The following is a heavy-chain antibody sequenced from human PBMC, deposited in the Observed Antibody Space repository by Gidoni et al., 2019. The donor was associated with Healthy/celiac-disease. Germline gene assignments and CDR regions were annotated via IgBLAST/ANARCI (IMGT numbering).Heavy chain of an antibody. Sequence: QVQLQQWGAGLLKPSETLSLTCAVDGWSFSGYYWSLSRQPPGKGLEWIGEINHSGSTNYNPSLKSRVTISVDTSKNQFSLKLSSVTAADTAVYYCARGRGTYYYYGMDVWGQGTTVTVSS. J-gene: IGHJ6*02. V-gene: IGHV4-34*01. D-gene: IGHD1-1*01. CDR3: ARGRGTYYYYGMDV. CDR1: GWSFSGYY. CDR2: INHSGST.